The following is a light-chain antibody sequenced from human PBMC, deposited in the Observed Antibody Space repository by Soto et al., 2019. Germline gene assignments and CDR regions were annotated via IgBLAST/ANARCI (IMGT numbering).Light chain of an antibody. CDR1: QSIRTF. CDR2: AAS. CDR3: QQSYTTPYT. V-gene: IGKV1-39*01. Sequence: DIQMTQSPSSLSASVGDRVTITCRASQSIRTFLNWSQQKPGKAPNLLIYAASSLQSGVPSRFSGSGSGTDFTLTISSLQPEDFATYYCQQSYTTPYTFGQGTKVDIK. J-gene: IGKJ2*01.